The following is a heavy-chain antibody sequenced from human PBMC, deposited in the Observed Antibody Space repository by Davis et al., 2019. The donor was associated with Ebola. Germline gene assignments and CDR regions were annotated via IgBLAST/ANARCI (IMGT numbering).Heavy chain of an antibody. V-gene: IGHV3-48*03. J-gene: IGHJ2*01. CDR3: AKRSESWFFDL. CDR2: ITSSGSNI. CDR1: RLSFGSYT. Sequence: GGSLRLSCAASRLSFGSYTMHWVRQAPGKGLEWVSYITSSGSNIYYADSVKGRFTISRDNAKNSVYLQMNSLRAEDTAIYYCAKRSESWFFDLWGRGTLVTVSS.